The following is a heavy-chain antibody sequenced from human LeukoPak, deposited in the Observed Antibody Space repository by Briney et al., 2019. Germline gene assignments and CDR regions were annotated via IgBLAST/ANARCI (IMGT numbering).Heavy chain of an antibody. V-gene: IGHV4-34*01. Sequence: SEALSLTCAVYGGSFSGYYRSWVRQPPGKGLEWVGEINHSGSTNYNPSLKSRVTISVDTSRNQFSLKPGSVTAADTAVYYCARGDGQLHFDLWGRGTLVTVSS. CDR3: ARGDGQLHFDL. CDR2: INHSGST. CDR1: GGSFSGYY. D-gene: IGHD6-6*01. J-gene: IGHJ2*01.